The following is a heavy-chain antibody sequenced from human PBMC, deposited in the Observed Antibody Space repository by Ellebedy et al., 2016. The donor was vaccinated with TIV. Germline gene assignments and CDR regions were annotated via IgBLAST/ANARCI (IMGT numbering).Heavy chain of an antibody. J-gene: IGHJ4*02. CDR1: GYTLTELS. D-gene: IGHD5-24*01. Sequence: AASVKVSCKVSGYTLTELSMHWVRQAPGKGLEWMGGFDPEDGETIYAQKFQGRVTMTEDTSTDTAYMELSSLRSEDTAVYYCATGRRDGYNLLPTDYWGQGTLVTVSS. CDR3: ATGRRDGYNLLPTDY. CDR2: FDPEDGET. V-gene: IGHV1-24*01.